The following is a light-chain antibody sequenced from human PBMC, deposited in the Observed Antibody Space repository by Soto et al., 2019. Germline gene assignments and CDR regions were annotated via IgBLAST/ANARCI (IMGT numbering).Light chain of an antibody. V-gene: IGKV1-5*01. CDR1: QSISIW. CDR3: QQYGSSGT. J-gene: IGKJ1*01. CDR2: AAS. Sequence: DIQMTQSPSTLSASVGDRVTITCRASQSISIWLAWYQQKPGKAPKLLIYAASSLQSGVPSRFSGSGSGTDFTLTISRLEPEDFAVYYCQQYGSSGTFGQGTKVDIK.